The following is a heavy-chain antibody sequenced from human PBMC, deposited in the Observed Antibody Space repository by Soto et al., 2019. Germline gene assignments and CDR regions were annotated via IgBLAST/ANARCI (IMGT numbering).Heavy chain of an antibody. CDR2: INHSGST. Sequence: SETLSLTCAVYGGSFSGYYWSWIRQPPGKGLEWIGEINHSGSTNYNPSLKSRVTISVDTSKNQFSLKLSSVTAADTAVYYCARVRKVRGVITLLYYYGMDVWGQGTTVTXSS. CDR3: ARVRKVRGVITLLYYYGMDV. CDR1: GGSFSGYY. J-gene: IGHJ6*02. V-gene: IGHV4-34*01. D-gene: IGHD3-10*01.